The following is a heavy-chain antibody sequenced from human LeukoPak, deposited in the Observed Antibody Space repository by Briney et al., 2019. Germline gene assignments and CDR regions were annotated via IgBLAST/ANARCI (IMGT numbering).Heavy chain of an antibody. CDR1: GFTFSSYG. V-gene: IGHV3-30*02. D-gene: IGHD3-22*01. J-gene: IGHJ4*02. Sequence: GGSLRLSCAASGFTFSSYGMHWVRQAPGKGLEWVAFIRYDGSNKYYADSVKGRFTISRDNSKNTLYLQMNSLRAEDTAVYYCAKAWGDYYDSSGPLGYWGQGTLVTVSS. CDR3: AKAWGDYYDSSGPLGY. CDR2: IRYDGSNK.